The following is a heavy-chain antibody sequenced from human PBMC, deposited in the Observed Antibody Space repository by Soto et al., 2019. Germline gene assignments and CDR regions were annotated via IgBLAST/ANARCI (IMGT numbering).Heavy chain of an antibody. Sequence: NPSETLSLTCAVYGGSFSGYYWSWIRQPPGKGLEWIGEINHSGSTNYNPSLKSRVTISVDTSKNQFSLKLSSVTAADTAVYYCARGFPCTNGVCYIMKNYYYYYYMDVWGKGTTVTVSS. CDR1: GGSFSGYY. CDR2: INHSGST. V-gene: IGHV4-34*01. D-gene: IGHD2-8*01. CDR3: ARGFPCTNGVCYIMKNYYYYYYMDV. J-gene: IGHJ6*03.